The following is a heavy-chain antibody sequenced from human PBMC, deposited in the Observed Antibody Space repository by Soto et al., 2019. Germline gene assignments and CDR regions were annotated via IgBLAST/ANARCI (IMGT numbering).Heavy chain of an antibody. CDR3: AVSGGGSSSWYSMNSDYYGMDV. V-gene: IGHV3-21*01. D-gene: IGHD6-13*01. CDR1: GFTFSSYS. CDR2: ISSSSSYI. J-gene: IGHJ6*02. Sequence: GGSLRLCCAASGFTFSSYSMNWVRQAPGKGLEWVSSISSSSSYIYYADSVKGRFTISRDNAKNSLYLQMNSLRAEDTAVYYCAVSGGGSSSWYSMNSDYYGMDVWGQGTTVTVSS.